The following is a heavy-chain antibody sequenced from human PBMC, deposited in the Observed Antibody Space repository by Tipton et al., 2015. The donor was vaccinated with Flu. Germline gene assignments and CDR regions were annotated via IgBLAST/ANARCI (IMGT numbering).Heavy chain of an antibody. J-gene: IGHJ1*01. CDR1: GYSFTSYW. Sequence: QLVQSGAEVKKPGESLKISCKGSGYSFTSYWIGWVRQMPGKELEWMGSIYAGNSDTRYSPSLQGHVIISADSSSSTAYLQWSSLKASDPAMYYCARGYSYGGYWGQGTLVTVSS. D-gene: IGHD5-18*01. CDR2: IYAGNSDT. CDR3: ARGYSYGGY. V-gene: IGHV5-51*01.